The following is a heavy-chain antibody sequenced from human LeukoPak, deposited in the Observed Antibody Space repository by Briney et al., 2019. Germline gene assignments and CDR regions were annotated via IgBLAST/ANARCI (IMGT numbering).Heavy chain of an antibody. CDR2: IHPGDSDT. CDR1: GSIFTSYW. V-gene: IGHV5-51*01. CDR3: ARAGTYYYYHMDV. Sequence: GXSLQISCEGSGSIFTSYWIGWGRQLPGKGLEWMGIIHPGDSDTRYSPSFPGQVTISADNSISTAYLQWSSLKASDTAIYSCARAGTYYYYHMDVWGQGTTVTVFS. J-gene: IGHJ6*03. D-gene: IGHD6-19*01.